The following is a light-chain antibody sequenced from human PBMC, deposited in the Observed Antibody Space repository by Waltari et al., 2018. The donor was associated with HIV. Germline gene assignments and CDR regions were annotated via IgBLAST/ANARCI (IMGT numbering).Light chain of an antibody. CDR1: QSITAN. Sequence: EIVMTQSPPTLSVSPGQRVTLSCRASQSITANVAWYQQRPGQAPRRLIYEAATRPTGIPARFSGSGSGTEFTLTISSLQSEDFATYFCQQYDSGPRGITFGQGTMLEIK. CDR2: EAA. V-gene: IGKV3-15*01. J-gene: IGKJ2*01. CDR3: QQYDSGPRGIT.